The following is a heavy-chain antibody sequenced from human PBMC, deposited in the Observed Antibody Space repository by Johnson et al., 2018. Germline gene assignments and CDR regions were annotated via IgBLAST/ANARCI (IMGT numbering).Heavy chain of an antibody. CDR2: IWYDGSNK. Sequence: VQLVESGGGVVQXGRSXRLXCAASGFTFSSYGMHWVRQAPGKGLEWVAVIWYDGSNKYYADSVKGRFPIARDNSKNTLYLQMNSLRAEDTAVYYCARDWVVVAATEAFDIWGQGTMVTVSS. V-gene: IGHV3-33*01. D-gene: IGHD2-15*01. CDR1: GFTFSSYG. CDR3: ARDWVVVAATEAFDI. J-gene: IGHJ3*02.